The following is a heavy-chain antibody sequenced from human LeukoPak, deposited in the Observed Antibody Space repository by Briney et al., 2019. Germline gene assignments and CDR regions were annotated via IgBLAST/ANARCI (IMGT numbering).Heavy chain of an antibody. J-gene: IGHJ4*02. CDR2: ISSSGRTI. CDR1: GFTFSSYE. V-gene: IGHV3-48*03. D-gene: IGHD6-6*01. Sequence: PGGSLRLSCAASGFTFSSYEMNWVRQAPGKGLEWVSYISSSGRTIYYADSVKGRFTISRENAKNSLYLQMNSRRAEDTAVYYCASQTIAAGRGYWGQGTLVTVSS. CDR3: ASQTIAAGRGY.